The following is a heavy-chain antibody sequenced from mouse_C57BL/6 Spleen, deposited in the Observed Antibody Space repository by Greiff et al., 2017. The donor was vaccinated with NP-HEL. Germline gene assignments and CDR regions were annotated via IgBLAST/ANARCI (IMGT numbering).Heavy chain of an antibody. V-gene: IGHV14-2*01. CDR2: IDPEDGET. Sequence: EVKLVESGAELVKPGASVKLSCTASGFNIKDYYMHWVKQRTEQGLEWIGRIDPEDGETKYAPKFQGKATITADTSSNTAYLQLSSLTSEDTAVYYCASSSTMVSPWFAYWGQGTLVTVSA. J-gene: IGHJ3*01. D-gene: IGHD2-2*01. CDR3: ASSSTMVSPWFAY. CDR1: GFNIKDYY.